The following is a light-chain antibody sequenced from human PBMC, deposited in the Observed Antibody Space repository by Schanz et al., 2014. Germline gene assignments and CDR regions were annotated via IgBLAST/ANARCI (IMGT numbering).Light chain of an antibody. CDR3: QQYNNWWT. Sequence: EVVMTQSPGTLSLSPGERATLSCRASQSVHINYLAWHQQKPGQAPRLLIYGASTRATGIPARFSGSGSGTEFTLTISSLQSEDFAVYYCQQYNNWWTFGQGTKVEIK. J-gene: IGKJ1*01. CDR1: QSVHIN. V-gene: IGKV3-15*01. CDR2: GAS.